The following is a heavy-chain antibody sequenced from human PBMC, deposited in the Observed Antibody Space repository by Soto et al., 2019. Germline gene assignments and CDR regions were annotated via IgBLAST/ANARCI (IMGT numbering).Heavy chain of an antibody. Sequence: PGGSLRLSCAASGFTFDDYAMHWVRQAPGKGLEWVSGISWNSGSIGYADSVKGRFTISRDNAKNSLYLQMNSLRAEDTALYYCAKDGSYSSSHFDYWGQGTLVTVSS. CDR1: GFTFDDYA. CDR2: ISWNSGSI. D-gene: IGHD6-13*01. J-gene: IGHJ4*02. CDR3: AKDGSYSSSHFDY. V-gene: IGHV3-9*01.